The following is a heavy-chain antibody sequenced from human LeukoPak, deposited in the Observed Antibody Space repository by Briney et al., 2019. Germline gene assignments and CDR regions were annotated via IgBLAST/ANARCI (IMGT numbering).Heavy chain of an antibody. D-gene: IGHD4/OR15-4a*01. J-gene: IGHJ4*02. CDR2: ISSSSSYI. CDR3: ARTEYGGYSLDY. CDR1: GFTFSSYS. Sequence: GGSLRLSCAASGFTFSSYSMNWVRQAPGMGLEWVSSISSSSSYIYYADSVKGRFTISRDNAKNSLYLQMNSLRAEDTAVYYCARTEYGGYSLDYWGQGTLVTVSS. V-gene: IGHV3-21*01.